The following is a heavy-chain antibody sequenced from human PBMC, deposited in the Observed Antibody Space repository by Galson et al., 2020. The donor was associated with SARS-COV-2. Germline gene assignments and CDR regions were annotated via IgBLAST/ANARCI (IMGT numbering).Heavy chain of an antibody. CDR3: ARATGYSLFDY. D-gene: IGHD3-9*01. CDR2: INPDSGGT. Sequence: VRQAPGQGLEWMGWINPDSGGTNYAQKFQGRVTMTRDTSISTAHMELSRLRSDDTAVYYCARATGYSLFDYWGQGTLVTVSS. V-gene: IGHV1-2*02. J-gene: IGHJ4*02.